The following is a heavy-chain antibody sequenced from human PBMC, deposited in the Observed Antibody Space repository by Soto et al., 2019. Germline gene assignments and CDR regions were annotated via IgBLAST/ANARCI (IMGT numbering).Heavy chain of an antibody. CDR2: ISGSGGST. CDR3: ARAYVDFWSGYFDY. CDR1: GFTFSSYG. Sequence: GGSLRLSCAASGFTFSSYGMIWVRQAPGKGLEWVSAISGSGGSTHYADSVKGRFTISRDNAKNTLYLQMNSLRAEDTAVYYCARAYVDFWSGYFDYWGQGTMVTVSS. J-gene: IGHJ4*02. D-gene: IGHD3-3*01. V-gene: IGHV3-23*01.